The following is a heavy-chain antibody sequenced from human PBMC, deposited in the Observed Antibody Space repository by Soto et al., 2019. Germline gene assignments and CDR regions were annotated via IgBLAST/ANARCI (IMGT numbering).Heavy chain of an antibody. V-gene: IGHV4-30-4*01. CDR2: IYYSGST. CDR1: GGSISSGDYY. D-gene: IGHD4-17*01. CDR3: ARVGYGDYADFDY. J-gene: IGHJ4*02. Sequence: QVQLQESGPGLVKPSQTLSLTCTVSGGSISSGDYYWSWIRQPPGKGLEWIGYIYYSGSTHYNPSLKTRVTISVATSKNQFSLKLSSVTAADTAVYYCARVGYGDYADFDYWGQGTLVTVSS.